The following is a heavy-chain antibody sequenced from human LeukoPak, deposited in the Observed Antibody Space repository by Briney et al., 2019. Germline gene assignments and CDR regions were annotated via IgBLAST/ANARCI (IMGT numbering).Heavy chain of an antibody. CDR2: IRSTGDST. Sequence: GGSLRLSCAASGFTFSNFAIHWVRQAPGKGLEFVSGIRSTGDSTYYANSAKGRFTVSRDNSKNTLYLQMVGLRAEDTAVYYCARGVVVAATLFDYWGQGTLVTVSS. CDR3: ARGVVVAATLFDY. V-gene: IGHV3-64*01. J-gene: IGHJ4*02. D-gene: IGHD2-15*01. CDR1: GFTFSNFA.